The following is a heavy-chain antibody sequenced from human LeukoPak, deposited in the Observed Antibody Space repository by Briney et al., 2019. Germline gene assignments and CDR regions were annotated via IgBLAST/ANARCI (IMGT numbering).Heavy chain of an antibody. Sequence: ASVKVSCKASGYTFTSYGISWVRQAPGQGLEWMGWINPNSGGTNYAQKFQGRVTMTRDTSISTAYMELSRLRSDDTAVYYCARGLLRYFDYWGQGTLVTVSS. D-gene: IGHD3-9*01. CDR3: ARGLLRYFDY. CDR2: INPNSGGT. J-gene: IGHJ4*02. CDR1: GYTFTSYG. V-gene: IGHV1-2*02.